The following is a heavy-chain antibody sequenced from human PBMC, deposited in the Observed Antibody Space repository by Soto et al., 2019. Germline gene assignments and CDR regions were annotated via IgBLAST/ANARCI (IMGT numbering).Heavy chain of an antibody. D-gene: IGHD3-22*01. CDR2: IYWDDDK. J-gene: IGHJ1*01. Sequence: SGPTLVNPTQTLTLTCTLSGLSLSTSGVGVGWIRQPPGKALEWLALIYWDDDKRYNPSLKSRLTVTKDTSKNQVVLTMTNMEPVDTATYYCADRGYDSRGYRYFQHWGQGTLVTVSS. CDR1: GLSLSTSGVG. CDR3: ADRGYDSRGYRYFQH. V-gene: IGHV2-5*02.